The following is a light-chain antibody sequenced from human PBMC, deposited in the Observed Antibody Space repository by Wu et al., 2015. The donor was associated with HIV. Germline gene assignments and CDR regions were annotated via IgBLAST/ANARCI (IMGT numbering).Light chain of an antibody. Sequence: LSQGRATFPAGPVRVLTDNFLASVPAETWPGSQAPHLWCIQRATGIPDRFSGSGSGTDFTLTISSLQPEDLATYYCQHLNTYPYSFGQGTKVEIK. CDR1: RVLTDNF. CDR3: QHLNTYPYS. V-gene: IGKV3-20*01. J-gene: IGKJ2*03. CDR2: CI.